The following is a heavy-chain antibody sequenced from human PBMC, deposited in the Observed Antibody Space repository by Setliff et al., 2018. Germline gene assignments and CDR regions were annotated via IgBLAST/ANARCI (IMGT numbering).Heavy chain of an antibody. J-gene: IGHJ4*02. CDR2: INPNSGGT. D-gene: IGHD3-16*02. CDR1: AKTFTAYY. V-gene: IGHV1-2*02. Sequence: GASVKVSCKASAKTFTAYYVHWVRQAPGQGLEWMGWINPNSGGTNYAQKFQGRVTMAWDTSISTAYMDLSRLTSDDTAVYYCARGGSIYDHVWGSYRFVDSWGQGTLVTVSS. CDR3: ARGGSIYDHVWGSYRFVDS.